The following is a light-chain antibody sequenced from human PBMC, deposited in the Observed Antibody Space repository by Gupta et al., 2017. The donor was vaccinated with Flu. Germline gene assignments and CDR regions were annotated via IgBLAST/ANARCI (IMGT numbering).Light chain of an antibody. CDR3: QVWDTSSDHWA. J-gene: IGLJ3*02. Sequence: GGDNIGSKPGHWDQRKSVQAPVVVVYEDSRPPSGFPERFSGSNSGNAATLTIRRVEAGDEADYYCQVWDTSSDHWAFGGGTKLIVL. V-gene: IGLV3-21*02. CDR2: EDS. CDR1: NIGSKP.